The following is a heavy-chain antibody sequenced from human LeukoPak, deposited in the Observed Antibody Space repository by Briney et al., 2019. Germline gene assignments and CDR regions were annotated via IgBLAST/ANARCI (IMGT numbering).Heavy chain of an antibody. Sequence: GGSLRLSCAASGFTFSSYAMTWVRQAPGQGLEWGSGNSGSGGSTYYAESVKGRFTISRDNSKNTLYLQMNSLRAEDTAVYYCAKVIVSVDTAIDYWGQGTLVTVSS. D-gene: IGHD5-18*01. CDR3: AKVIVSVDTAIDY. J-gene: IGHJ4*02. CDR1: GFTFSSYA. V-gene: IGHV3-23*01. CDR2: NSGSGGST.